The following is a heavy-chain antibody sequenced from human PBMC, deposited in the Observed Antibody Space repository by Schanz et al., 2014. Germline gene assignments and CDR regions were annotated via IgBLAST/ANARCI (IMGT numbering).Heavy chain of an antibody. Sequence: QVQLVQSGAEVKKPGSSVKVSCKASGGTFSSFAIFWVRQAPGQGLEWMGTIIPILDITNYAQKFQGRVTITADKSTSTAYMELSNLRSEDTAIYYCVRAVGPAALHGYWFDPWGQGTLVTVAS. CDR3: VRAVGPAALHGYWFDP. CDR1: GGTFSSFA. CDR2: IIPILDIT. J-gene: IGHJ5*02. V-gene: IGHV1-69*04. D-gene: IGHD2-2*01.